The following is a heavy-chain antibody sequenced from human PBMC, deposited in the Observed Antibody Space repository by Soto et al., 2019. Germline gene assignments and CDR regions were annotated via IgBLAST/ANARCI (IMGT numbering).Heavy chain of an antibody. D-gene: IGHD2-2*03. CDR3: GSVGYCSSTNCLFYYYHYGMDV. CDR1: GGTFSSHA. Sequence: SVKVSCKASGGTFSSHAISWVRQAPGRGLEWMGGIIPIFGTTNYAQNFRARVTITADESTSTAYMEPSSLTSEDTAVYYCGSVGYCSSTNCLFYYYHYGMDVWGQGTTVTVSS. V-gene: IGHV1-69*13. CDR2: IIPIFGTT. J-gene: IGHJ6*02.